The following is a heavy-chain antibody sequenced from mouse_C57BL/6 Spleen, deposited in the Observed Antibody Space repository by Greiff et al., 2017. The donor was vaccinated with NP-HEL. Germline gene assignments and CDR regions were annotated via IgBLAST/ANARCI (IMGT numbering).Heavy chain of an antibody. J-gene: IGHJ4*01. CDR3: ARYPPGGYAMDY. CDR1: GYSFTSYY. V-gene: IGHV1-66*01. CDR2: IYPGSGNT. Sequence: QVHVKQSGPELVKPGASVKISCKASGYSFTSYYIHWVKQRPGQGLEWIGWIYPGSGNTKYNEKFKGKATLTADTSSSTAYMQLSSLTSEDSAVYYCARYPPGGYAMDYWGQGTSVTVSS.